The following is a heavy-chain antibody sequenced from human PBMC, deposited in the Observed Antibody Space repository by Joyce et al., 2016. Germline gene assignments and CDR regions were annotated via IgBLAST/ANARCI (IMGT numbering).Heavy chain of an antibody. Sequence: QVQLVQSGAEVKKPGASVKVSCKASGYTFTGYVMHWVRQAPGQGLEWMGWINPRSGGTNDAQKFQGRVTMTRDTSISTAYMELSRLRSDDTAVYYCARWSSTWRTGHFDCWGQGTLVAVAS. CDR3: ARWSSTWRTGHFDC. D-gene: IGHD6-13*01. CDR2: INPRSGGT. J-gene: IGHJ4*02. CDR1: GYTFTGYV. V-gene: IGHV1-2*02.